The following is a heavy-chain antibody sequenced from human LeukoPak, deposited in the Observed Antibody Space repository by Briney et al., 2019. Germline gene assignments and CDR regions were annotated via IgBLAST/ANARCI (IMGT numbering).Heavy chain of an antibody. J-gene: IGHJ4*02. V-gene: IGHV3-33*01. CDR1: GFTFSSYG. CDR3: ARDYCSGGSCYSSFDY. CDR2: IWYDGSNK. D-gene: IGHD2-15*01. Sequence: GGSLRLSCAASGFTFSSYGMHWVRQAPGKGLEWVAVIWYDGSNKYYADSVKGRFTISRDNSKNTLYLRMNSLRAEDTAVYYCARDYCSGGSCYSSFDYWGQGTLVTVSS.